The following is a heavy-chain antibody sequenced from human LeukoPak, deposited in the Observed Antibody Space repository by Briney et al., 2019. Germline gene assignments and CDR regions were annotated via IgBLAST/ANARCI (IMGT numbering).Heavy chain of an antibody. CDR2: INHSGST. Sequence: PSETLSLTCAVYGGSFSGYYWSWIRQPPGKGLEWIGEINHSGSTNYNPSLKSRVTISVDTSKNQFSLKLSSVTAADTAVYYCARGGFDYSNYRRPHTRKYYFDYWGQGTLVTVSS. CDR1: GGSFSGYY. CDR3: ARGGFDYSNYRRPHTRKYYFDY. D-gene: IGHD4-11*01. V-gene: IGHV4-34*01. J-gene: IGHJ4*02.